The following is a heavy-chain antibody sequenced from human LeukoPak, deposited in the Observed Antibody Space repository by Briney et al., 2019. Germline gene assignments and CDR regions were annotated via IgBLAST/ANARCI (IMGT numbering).Heavy chain of an antibody. V-gene: IGHV1-2*02. D-gene: IGHD4-23*01. Sequence: GASVKVSCKASGYTFTAYYIHWVRQAPGQGLEWMGWISPNSGVTNYAQKFQGRVTMTRDTSISTAYMELSRLRPDDTAVYYCARVCDYGGNVGAFDIWGQGTMVTVSS. CDR2: ISPNSGVT. J-gene: IGHJ3*02. CDR3: ARVCDYGGNVGAFDI. CDR1: GYTFTAYY.